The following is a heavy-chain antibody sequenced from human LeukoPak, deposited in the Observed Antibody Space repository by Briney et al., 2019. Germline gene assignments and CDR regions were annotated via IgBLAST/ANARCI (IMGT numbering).Heavy chain of an antibody. CDR1: GGSISSGGYS. J-gene: IGHJ5*02. D-gene: IGHD3-9*01. Sequence: SQTLSLTCAVSGGSISSGGYSWSWIRQPPGKGLECIGYIYHSGSTYYNPSLKSRVTISIDRSKNQFSLKLSSVTAADTAVYYCARDSIHYDILTGYYSSNWFDPWGQGTLVTVSS. CDR3: ARDSIHYDILTGYYSSNWFDP. V-gene: IGHV4-30-2*01. CDR2: IYHSGST.